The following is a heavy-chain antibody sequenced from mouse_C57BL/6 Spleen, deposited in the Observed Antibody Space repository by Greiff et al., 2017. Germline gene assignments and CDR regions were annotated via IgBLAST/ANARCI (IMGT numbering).Heavy chain of an antibody. D-gene: IGHD4-1*01. CDR1: GFSLSTFGMG. CDR2: IWWDDAK. J-gene: IGHJ1*03. CDR3: ARPNWDWYFDV. V-gene: IGHV8-8*01. Sequence: QVTLKVSGPGILQPSQTLSLTCSFSGFSLSTFGMGVGWISQPSGKGLEWLAHIWWDDAKYYNQALKSRLTISKDTSKNHVFLQIANVDTADTATYYCARPNWDWYFDVWGTGTTVTVSS.